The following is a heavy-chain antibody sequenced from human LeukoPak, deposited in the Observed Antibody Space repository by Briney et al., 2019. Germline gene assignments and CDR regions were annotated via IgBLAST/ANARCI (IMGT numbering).Heavy chain of an antibody. CDR1: GGTFSSYA. CDR3: ARDSGGNSGFDY. V-gene: IGHV1-69*01. CDR2: IIPIFGTA. D-gene: IGHD4-23*01. Sequence: GASVKVSCKSSGGTFSSYAISWVRQAPGQGLEWMGGIIPIFGTANYAQKFQGRVTITADESTRTAYMELSSLRSEDTAVYYCARDSGGNSGFDYWGQGTLVTVSS. J-gene: IGHJ4*02.